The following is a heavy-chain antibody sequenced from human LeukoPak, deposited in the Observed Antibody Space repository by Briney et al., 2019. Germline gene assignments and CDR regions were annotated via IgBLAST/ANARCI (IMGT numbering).Heavy chain of an antibody. CDR2: ISAYNGKT. CDR3: ARDLRYSGYDGY. D-gene: IGHD5-12*01. J-gene: IGHJ4*02. V-gene: IGHV1-18*01. CDR1: DYTFTNYG. Sequence: GASVKVSCKASDYTFTNYGVSWVRQAPGQGLEWMGWISAYNGKTYYAQKFQGRVTMTTDTSTSTAYMELRSLRSDDTAVYYCARDLRYSGYDGYWGQGTLVTVSS.